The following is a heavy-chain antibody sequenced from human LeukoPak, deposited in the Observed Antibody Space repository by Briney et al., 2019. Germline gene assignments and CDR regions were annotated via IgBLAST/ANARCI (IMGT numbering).Heavy chain of an antibody. V-gene: IGHV3-33*06. CDR2: IWYDGSNK. J-gene: IGHJ4*02. D-gene: IGHD3-16*01. Sequence: GGSLRLSCAASGFTFSTYGMHWVRQAPGKGLEWVAIIWYDGSNKYYADSVKGRFTISRDNSKNTLFLQMNSLRVDDTAVYYCAKDLLIQLWVGNFDFWGEGTLVTVSS. CDR1: GFTFSTYG. CDR3: AKDLLIQLWVGNFDF.